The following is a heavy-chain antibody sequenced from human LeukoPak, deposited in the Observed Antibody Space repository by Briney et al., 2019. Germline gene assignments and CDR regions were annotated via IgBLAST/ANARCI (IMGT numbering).Heavy chain of an antibody. J-gene: IGHJ3*02. Sequence: PSETLSLTCTVSGGSISSYYWSWIRQPPGKGLEWIGYIYYSGSTNYNPSLKSRVTISVDTSKNQFSLKLSSVTAADTAVYYCAGYYGGTDAFEIWGQGTMVTVSS. D-gene: IGHD4-17*01. CDR1: GGSISSYY. CDR2: IYYSGST. V-gene: IGHV4-59*08. CDR3: AGYYGGTDAFEI.